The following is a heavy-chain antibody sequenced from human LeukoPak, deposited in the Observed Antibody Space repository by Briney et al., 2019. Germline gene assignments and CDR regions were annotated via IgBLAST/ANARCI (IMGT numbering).Heavy chain of an antibody. CDR3: ARGPYHDFWGDTDY. J-gene: IGHJ4*02. CDR1: GFTFGDYA. D-gene: IGHD3-3*01. V-gene: IGHV3-23*01. Sequence: GGSLRLSCTASGFTFGDYAMSWVRQAPGKGLEWVSAISGNGANTYYAASVKGRFTISRDNSKNTLYLQMSGLRAEDTAVYYCARGPYHDFWGDTDYWGQGTLVTVSS. CDR2: ISGNGANT.